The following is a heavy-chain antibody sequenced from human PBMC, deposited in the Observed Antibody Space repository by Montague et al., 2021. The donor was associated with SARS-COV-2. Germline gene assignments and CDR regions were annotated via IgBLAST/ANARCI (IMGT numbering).Heavy chain of an antibody. CDR2: MYNSGST. V-gene: IGHV4-59*01. Sequence: SETLSLTCTVSGGSINYYYWSWIRQSPGKGLEWIGYMYNSGSTNYNPSLKSRVTMSIDRSKNQFSLKLSSVTAADTAVYYCVRVARYCTNSVCETYYHYGLDYWGQGTMVTVSS. CDR1: GGSINYYY. D-gene: IGHD2-8*01. CDR3: VRVARYCTNSVCETYYHYGLDY. J-gene: IGHJ6*02.